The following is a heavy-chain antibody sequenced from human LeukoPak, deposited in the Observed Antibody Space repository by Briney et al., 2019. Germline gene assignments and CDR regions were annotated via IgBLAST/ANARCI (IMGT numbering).Heavy chain of an antibody. D-gene: IGHD3-10*01. CDR1: GYTFTDYY. CDR2: INPHSGGT. J-gene: IGHJ5*02. V-gene: IGHV1-2*02. Sequence: SVKVSCKASGYTFTDYYIHWVRQAPGQGLEWMGWINPHSGGTNYAQKFQGRVTMTRDTSISTAYMELSSLRSDDTAVYYCARDLLMYYSGSGESTWGQGTLVTVSS. CDR3: ARDLLMYYSGSGEST.